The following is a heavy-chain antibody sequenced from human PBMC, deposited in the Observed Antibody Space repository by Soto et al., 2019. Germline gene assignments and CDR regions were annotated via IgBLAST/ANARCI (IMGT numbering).Heavy chain of an antibody. D-gene: IGHD3-9*01. V-gene: IGHV3-9*01. CDR3: ASGRGYDILTGYYPYYGY. J-gene: IGHJ4*02. CDR1: GFTFDDYA. CDR2: ISWNSDSI. Sequence: EVQLVESGGGLAQPGRSLRLSCAASGFTFDDYAMHWVRQAPGKGLEWVSGISWNSDSIGYADSVKGRFTISRDNAKKSLYLQMNSLRAEDTALYYCASGRGYDILTGYYPYYGYWGQGTLVTVSS.